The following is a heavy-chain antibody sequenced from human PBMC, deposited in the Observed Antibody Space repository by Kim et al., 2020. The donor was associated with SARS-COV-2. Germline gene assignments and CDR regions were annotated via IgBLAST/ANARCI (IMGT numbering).Heavy chain of an antibody. CDR3: AREQVDVNSFYRFDYYYGMDV. Sequence: PGGSLRLSCAASGFNVSSSYMSWVRQAPGKGLEWLSLIYSGGASYYTDSVRGRFTISRDTSKNTLYLQMNSLRAEDTAIYYCAREQVDVNSFYRFDYYYGMDVWGQGTTVTVSS. D-gene: IGHD5-18*01. V-gene: IGHV3-53*01. J-gene: IGHJ6*02. CDR2: IYSGGAS. CDR1: GFNVSSSY.